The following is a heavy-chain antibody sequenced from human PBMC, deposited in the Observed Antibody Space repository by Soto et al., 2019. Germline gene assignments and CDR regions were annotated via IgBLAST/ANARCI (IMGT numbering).Heavy chain of an antibody. J-gene: IGHJ4*02. Sequence: SGPTLVNPTQTLTLTCTFSGFSFSTSGLCVSWIRQPPGKALEWPALIYWDNDKYYSPSLKSRLIIAKDTSKNQMPLTIINLDPVDTATYYCAHRLASPYYYQRRGSSLDYWGQGAPVTVCS. V-gene: IGHV2-5*08. CDR3: AHRLASPYYYQRRGSSLDY. CDR2: IYWDNDK. CDR1: GFSFSTSGLC. D-gene: IGHD3-22*01.